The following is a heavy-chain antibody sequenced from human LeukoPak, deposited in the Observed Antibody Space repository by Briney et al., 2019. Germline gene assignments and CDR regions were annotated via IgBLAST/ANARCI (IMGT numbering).Heavy chain of an antibody. CDR2: IYYSGST. Sequence: SETLSLTCTVSGGSISSSSYYWGWIRQPPGKGLEWIGSIYYSGSTYYNPSLKSRVTISVDTSKNQFSLKLSSVTAADTAVYYCARTPIRQWLVAIEFDYWGQGTLVTVSS. J-gene: IGHJ4*02. D-gene: IGHD6-19*01. CDR1: GGSISSSSYY. V-gene: IGHV4-39*01. CDR3: ARTPIRQWLVAIEFDY.